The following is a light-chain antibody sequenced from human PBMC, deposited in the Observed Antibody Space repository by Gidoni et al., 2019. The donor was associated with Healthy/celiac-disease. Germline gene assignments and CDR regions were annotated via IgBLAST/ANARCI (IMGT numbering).Light chain of an antibody. Sequence: QSALTQPASVSGSPGQSITISCTGTSSDVGGYNYVSWYQQHPGKAPKLMIYEVSNRPSGVSHRFSGSQSGNTASLTISGLQAEDEADYYCSSYTSSSTVVFGGGTKLTVL. V-gene: IGLV2-14*01. J-gene: IGLJ2*01. CDR2: EVS. CDR1: SSDVGGYNY. CDR3: SSYTSSSTVV.